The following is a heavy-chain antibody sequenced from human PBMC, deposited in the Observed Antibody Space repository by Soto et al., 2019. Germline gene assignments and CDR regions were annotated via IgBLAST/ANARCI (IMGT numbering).Heavy chain of an antibody. V-gene: IGHV6-1*01. CDR1: GDGVSSKSAG. Sequence: PSQTLSLICAISGDGVSSKSAGWNWVRQTPSRGLEWLGRTYYKSKWFNNYAVSVKSRITINPDTSQNQFSPQLDSVTPEDTAVYYCARGSWDDVSGHYYMDVWGKGTTVTVSS. CDR3: ARGSWDDVSGHYYMDV. D-gene: IGHD5-12*01. CDR2: TYYKSKWFN. J-gene: IGHJ6*03.